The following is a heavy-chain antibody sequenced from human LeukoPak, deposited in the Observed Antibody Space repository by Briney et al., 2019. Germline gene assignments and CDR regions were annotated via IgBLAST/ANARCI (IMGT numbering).Heavy chain of an antibody. Sequence: GASVKVSCKASGYTFTGYYMHWVRQAPGQGLEWMEWINPNSGGTNYAQKFQGRVTMTRDTSISTAYMELSRLRSDDTAVYYCARDFRAAMVSDWFDPWGQGTLVTVSS. CDR3: ARDFRAAMVSDWFDP. J-gene: IGHJ5*02. V-gene: IGHV1-2*02. CDR2: INPNSGGT. CDR1: GYTFTGYY. D-gene: IGHD5-18*01.